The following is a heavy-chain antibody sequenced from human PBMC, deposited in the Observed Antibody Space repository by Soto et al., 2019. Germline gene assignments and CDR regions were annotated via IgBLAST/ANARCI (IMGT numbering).Heavy chain of an antibody. D-gene: IGHD2-21*02. CDR1: GGSISSGDYY. V-gene: IGHV4-30-4*01. Sequence: SETLSLTCTVSGGSISSGDYYWSWIRQPPGKGLEWIGYIFYSGSTYNNPSLKSRVTISVDTSKNQFSLKLSSVTAADTAVYYCARVRGNSVYFDYWGQGTLVTVSS. CDR2: IFYSGST. CDR3: ARVRGNSVYFDY. J-gene: IGHJ4*02.